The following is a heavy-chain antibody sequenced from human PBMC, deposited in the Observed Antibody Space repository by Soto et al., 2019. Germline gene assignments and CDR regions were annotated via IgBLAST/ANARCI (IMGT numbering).Heavy chain of an antibody. Sequence: ASVKVSCKASGYTFTSYGISWVRQAPGQGLEWMGWISAYNGNTNYAQKLQGRVTMTTDTSTSTAYMELRSLRSDDTAVYYCARDHYDSSGYYPRGAYYGMDVWGQGTTVTVSS. CDR1: GYTFTSYG. CDR3: ARDHYDSSGYYPRGAYYGMDV. J-gene: IGHJ6*02. CDR2: ISAYNGNT. V-gene: IGHV1-18*01. D-gene: IGHD3-22*01.